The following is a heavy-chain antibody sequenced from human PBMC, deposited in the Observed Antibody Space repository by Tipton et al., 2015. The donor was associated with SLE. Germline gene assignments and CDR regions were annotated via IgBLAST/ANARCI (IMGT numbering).Heavy chain of an antibody. CDR2: INSDGSST. Sequence: SLRLSCEASRFNFNDYWMHWVRQAPGKGLVWVSRINSDGSSTIYADSVKGRFTISRDNANNTLYLQMNSLRVEDTAVYYCARVWGPAGDAFDIWGQGTEVTVSS. D-gene: IGHD3-16*01. CDR1: RFNFNDYW. CDR3: ARVWGPAGDAFDI. V-gene: IGHV3-74*01. J-gene: IGHJ3*02.